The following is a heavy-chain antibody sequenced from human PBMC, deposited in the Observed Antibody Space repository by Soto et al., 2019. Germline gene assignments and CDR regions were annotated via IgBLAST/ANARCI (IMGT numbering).Heavy chain of an antibody. CDR1: GGTFSNYP. CDR2: IIPIFGTV. D-gene: IGHD5-12*01. V-gene: IGHV1-69*12. J-gene: IGHJ2*01. Sequence: QVQLVQSGAEVKKPGSSVKVSCKASGGTFSNYPISWVRQAPGQGLEWMGGIIPIFGTVNYAQKFQGRVPITADESTSTAYMGLSSLRSEDTAVYYCARGNHRWLQLWYFDLWGRGTLVTVSS. CDR3: ARGNHRWLQLWYFDL.